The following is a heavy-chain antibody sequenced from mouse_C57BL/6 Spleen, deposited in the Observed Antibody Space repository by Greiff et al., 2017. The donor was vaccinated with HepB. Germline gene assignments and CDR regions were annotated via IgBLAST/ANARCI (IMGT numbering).Heavy chain of an antibody. CDR2: INPNNGGT. D-gene: IGHD1-1*01. J-gene: IGHJ4*01. V-gene: IGHV1-18*01. CDR3: ARNDYYVSSLSYAMDY. CDR1: GYTFTDYN. Sequence: VQLQQSGPELVKPGASVKIPCKASGYTFTDYNMDWVKQSHGKSLEWIGDINPNNGGTIYNQKFKGKATLTVDKYSSTAYMELRSLASEDTAVYYCARNDYYVSSLSYAMDYWGQGTSVTVSS.